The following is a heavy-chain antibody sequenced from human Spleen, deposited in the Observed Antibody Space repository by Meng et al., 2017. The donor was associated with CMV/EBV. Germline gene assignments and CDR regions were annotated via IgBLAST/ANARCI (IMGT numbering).Heavy chain of an antibody. CDR3: AKDSLEGGAAAAGVDY. CDR1: GFTFSSYG. Sequence: GESLKISCAASGFTFSSYGMPWVRQAPGKGLEWVAFIRYDGSNKYYADSVKGRFTISRDNSKNTLYLQMNSLRAEGTAVYYCAKDSLEGGAAAAGVDYWGQGTLVTVSS. J-gene: IGHJ4*02. D-gene: IGHD6-25*01. V-gene: IGHV3-30*02. CDR2: IRYDGSNK.